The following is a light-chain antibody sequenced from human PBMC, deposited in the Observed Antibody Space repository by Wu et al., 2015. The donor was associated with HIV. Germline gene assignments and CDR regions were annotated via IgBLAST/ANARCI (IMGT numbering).Light chain of an antibody. CDR1: QRLSSFY. CDR3: QQYNNWPKT. CDR2: GAS. Sequence: VLTQSPGTLSLSPGERATLSCRASQRLSSFYLAWYQQKPGQAPRLLIYGASTRATGIPDRFSGSGSVTDFTLTISIMQSEDFAVYYCQQYNNWPKTFGHGTRVEIK. V-gene: IGKV3D-15*01. J-gene: IGKJ1*01.